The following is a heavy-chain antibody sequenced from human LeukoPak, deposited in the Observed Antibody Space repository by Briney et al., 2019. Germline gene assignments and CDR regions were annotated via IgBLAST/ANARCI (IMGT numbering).Heavy chain of an antibody. CDR1: GGSFSGYY. D-gene: IGHD3-3*01. J-gene: IGHJ5*02. CDR3: ARLVLYDFWSGLPS. V-gene: IGHV4-34*01. Sequence: SETLSLTCAVYGGSFSGYYWRWIRQPPGKGLEWIGEINHSGSTNYNPSLKSRVTISVDTSKNQFSLKLSSVTAADTAVYYCARLVLYDFWSGLPSWGQGTLVTVSS. CDR2: INHSGST.